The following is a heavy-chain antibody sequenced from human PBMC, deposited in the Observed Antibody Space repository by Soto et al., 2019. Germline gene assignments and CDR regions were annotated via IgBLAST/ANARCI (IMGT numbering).Heavy chain of an antibody. CDR3: SSYHPPGL. V-gene: IGHV3-53*01. J-gene: IGHJ4*02. CDR2: IWSAGLT. CDR1: GFTASSKY. D-gene: IGHD2-2*01. Sequence: GGSLTLSCAASGFTASSKYMNWVRQDRRKGIEWVSVIWSAGLTYYANSVRGRFTTARDISKNIMFLQMNNMSAEDSAFDYCSSYHPPGLWGQGTLVTVSS.